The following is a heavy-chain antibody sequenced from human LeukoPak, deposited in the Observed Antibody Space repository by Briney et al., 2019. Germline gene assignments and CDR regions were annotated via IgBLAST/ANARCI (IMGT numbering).Heavy chain of an antibody. CDR1: GYTFTSYG. D-gene: IGHD1-26*01. CDR2: ISAYNGNT. CDR3: ARAGYIGIYDGFDI. J-gene: IGHJ3*02. Sequence: GASVKVSCKASGYTFTSYGISWVRQAPGQGLESMGWISAYNGNTNYAQKLQGRVTMTTDTSTSTADMELRSLRSDDTAVYYCARAGYIGIYDGFDIWGQGTMVTVSS. V-gene: IGHV1-18*01.